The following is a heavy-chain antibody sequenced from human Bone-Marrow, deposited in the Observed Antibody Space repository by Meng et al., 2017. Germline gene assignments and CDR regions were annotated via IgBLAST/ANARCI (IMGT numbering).Heavy chain of an antibody. D-gene: IGHD6-13*01. CDR1: GFTFDDYA. V-gene: IGHV3-9*01. CDR3: AKTRQAAAAEGVLDAFDI. J-gene: IGHJ3*02. Sequence: SLKISCAASGFTFDDYAMHWVRQAPGKGLEWVSGISWNSGSIGYADSVKGRFTISRDNAKNSLYLQMNSLGAEDTALYYCAKTRQAAAAEGVLDAFDIWGQGTMVTVSS. CDR2: ISWNSGSI.